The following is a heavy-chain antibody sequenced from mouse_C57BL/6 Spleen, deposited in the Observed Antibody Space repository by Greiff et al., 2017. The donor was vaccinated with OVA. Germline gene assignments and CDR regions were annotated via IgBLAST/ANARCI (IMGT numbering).Heavy chain of an antibody. V-gene: IGHV10-1*01. CDR1: GFSFNTYA. CDR2: IRSKSNNYAT. Sequence: EVKLVESGGGLVQPKGSLKLSCAASGFSFNTYAMNWVRQAPGKGLEWVARIRSKSNNYATYYADSVKDRFTISRDDSESMLYLQMNNLKTEDTAMYYCVRNGPTRAMDDWGKGTSGTGSS. D-gene: IGHD3-1*01. J-gene: IGHJ4*01. CDR3: VRNGPTRAMDD.